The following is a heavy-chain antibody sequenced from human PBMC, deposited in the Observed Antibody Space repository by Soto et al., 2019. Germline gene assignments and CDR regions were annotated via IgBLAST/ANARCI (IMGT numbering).Heavy chain of an antibody. V-gene: IGHV1-69*19. CDR1: GGTFNTYA. J-gene: IGHJ4*02. CDR2: ISPMFGAA. Sequence: QVQLVQSGAEMKKPGSSVKVCCQSSGGTFNTYAMNWVRQAPGQGPEWMGDISPMFGAANYAPKFQGRGTITADESTGTSYMQLSSLTSEDTALYFCAREVQVHTPAFVYWGQGTLVTVSS. CDR3: AREVQVHTPAFVY. D-gene: IGHD3-10*01.